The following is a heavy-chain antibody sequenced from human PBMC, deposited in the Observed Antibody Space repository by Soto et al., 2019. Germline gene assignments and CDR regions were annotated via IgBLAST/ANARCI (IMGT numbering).Heavy chain of an antibody. CDR2: IGTSGTPV. CDR3: ARDPSPDSSGWYYFDY. V-gene: IGHV3-48*02. D-gene: IGHD6-19*01. J-gene: IGHJ4*02. Sequence: EVQLEESGGALVQPGGSLRLSCAASGFTFKTYNMNWVRQAPGKGLKWVSYIGTSGTPVYYADSVKGRFTISRDNAKNSLFLQMHSLRDEDTALYFCARDPSPDSSGWYYFDYWGQGTLVTVSS. CDR1: GFTFKTYN.